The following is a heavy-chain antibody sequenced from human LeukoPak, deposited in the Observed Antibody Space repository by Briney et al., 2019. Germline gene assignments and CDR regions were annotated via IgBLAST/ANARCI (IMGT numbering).Heavy chain of an antibody. J-gene: IGHJ3*02. CDR2: IYYSGST. V-gene: IGHV4-59*01. CDR1: SGSISSYY. CDR3: ARVGWRQWLLDAFDI. Sequence: SETLSLTCTVSSGSISSYYWSWIRQPPGKGLEWIGYIYYSGSTNYNPSLKSRVTISVDTSKNQFSLKLSSVTAADTAVYYCARVGWRQWLLDAFDIWGQGTMVTVSS. D-gene: IGHD6-19*01.